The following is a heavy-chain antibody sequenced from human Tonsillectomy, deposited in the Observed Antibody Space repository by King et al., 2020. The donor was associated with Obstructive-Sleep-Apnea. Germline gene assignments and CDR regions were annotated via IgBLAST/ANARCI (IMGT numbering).Heavy chain of an antibody. Sequence: VQLVESGAEVKKPGESLKISCKVSGYSFTTYWIGWVRQMPGKGLEWMGIIYPGDSDTRYSPSFQGQVTISADKSIRTAYLQWSSLKASDNAIYYCARRKWAWFFDIWGRGTLVTVSS. D-gene: IGHD2-8*01. J-gene: IGHJ2*01. CDR2: IYPGDSDT. V-gene: IGHV5-51*01. CDR1: GYSFTTYW. CDR3: ARRKWAWFFDI.